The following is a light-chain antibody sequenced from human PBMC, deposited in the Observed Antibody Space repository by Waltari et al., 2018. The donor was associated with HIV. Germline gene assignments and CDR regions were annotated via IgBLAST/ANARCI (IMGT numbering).Light chain of an antibody. CDR3: GTWDSSLNAGV. J-gene: IGLJ3*02. Sequence: QSMLTQPPSVSAAPGQKVTISCSRSTSNLGHDFVSSYQHLPGAAPKLVIYDNDNRPSGIPDRFAGSKSGASATLVITELQTGDEGDYYCGTWDSSLNAGVFGGGTKLTVL. V-gene: IGLV1-51*01. CDR2: DND. CDR1: TSNLGHDF.